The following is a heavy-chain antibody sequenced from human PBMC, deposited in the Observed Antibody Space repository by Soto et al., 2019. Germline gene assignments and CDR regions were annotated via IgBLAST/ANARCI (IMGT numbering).Heavy chain of an antibody. CDR2: ISSSSSYI. CDR3: ARDGLNDFWSGYYTGGYFDY. Sequence: EVQLVESGGGLVQPGGSLRLSCAASGFTFSSYSMNWVRQAPGKGLEWVSSISSSSSYIYYADSVKGRFTISRDNAKNSLYLQMNSLRAEDTAVYYCARDGLNDFWSGYYTGGYFDYWGQGTLVTVSS. V-gene: IGHV3-21*01. J-gene: IGHJ4*02. CDR1: GFTFSSYS. D-gene: IGHD3-3*01.